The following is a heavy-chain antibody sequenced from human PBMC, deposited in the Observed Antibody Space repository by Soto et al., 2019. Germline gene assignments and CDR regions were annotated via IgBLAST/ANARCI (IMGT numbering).Heavy chain of an antibody. CDR3: AKSRRLYYYYGMDV. J-gene: IGHJ6*02. CDR1: GFTFSSYA. D-gene: IGHD3-22*01. CDR2: ISGSGGST. Sequence: EVQLLESGGGLVQPGGSLRLSCAASGFTFSSYAMSWVRQAPGKGLEWVSAISGSGGSTYYADSVKGRFTISRDNSKNTLYLQMKSLRAEDTAVYYCAKSRRLYYYYGMDVWGQGTTVTVFS. V-gene: IGHV3-23*01.